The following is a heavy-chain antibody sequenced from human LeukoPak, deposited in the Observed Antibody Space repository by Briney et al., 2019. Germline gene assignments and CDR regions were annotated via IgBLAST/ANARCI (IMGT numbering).Heavy chain of an antibody. Sequence: TSETLSLTCTVSGGSISSSSYYWGWIRQPPGKGLEWIGSIYYSGSTYYNPSLKSRVTISVDTSKNQFSLKLSSVTAADTAVYYCARLYCSGGSCQIDYWGQGTLVTVSS. CDR2: IYYSGST. CDR1: GGSISSSSYY. V-gene: IGHV4-39*07. CDR3: ARLYCSGGSCQIDY. J-gene: IGHJ4*02. D-gene: IGHD2-15*01.